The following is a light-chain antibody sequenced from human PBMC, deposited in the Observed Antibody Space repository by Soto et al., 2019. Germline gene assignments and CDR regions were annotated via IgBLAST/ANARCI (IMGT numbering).Light chain of an antibody. V-gene: IGLV1-51*01. Sequence: QSVLTQTPSVSAAPGQRVTISCSGSRSNVGENYVSWYQQFPGTAPQLVIYDDVKRSPGIPDRFSASKSGTSATLAITGLQTGDEADYYCGTWTSSTTYVFGTGTKVTVL. J-gene: IGLJ1*01. CDR1: RSNVGENY. CDR3: GTWTSSTTYV. CDR2: DDV.